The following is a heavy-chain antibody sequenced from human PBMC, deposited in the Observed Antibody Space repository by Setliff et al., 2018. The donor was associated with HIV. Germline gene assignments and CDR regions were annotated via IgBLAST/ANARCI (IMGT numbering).Heavy chain of an antibody. Sequence: PSETLSLTCTVSGGSISSSSYYWGWIRQPPGKGLEWIGSIYYSGSTYYNPSLKSRVTISVDTSKYQFSLKLSSVTAADTAVYYCARAVPSSYYGSGSISPSFAYWGQGTRVTSPQ. CDR3: ARAVPSSYYGSGSISPSFAY. CDR2: IYYSGST. V-gene: IGHV4-39*01. D-gene: IGHD3-10*01. J-gene: IGHJ4*02. CDR1: GGSISSSSYY.